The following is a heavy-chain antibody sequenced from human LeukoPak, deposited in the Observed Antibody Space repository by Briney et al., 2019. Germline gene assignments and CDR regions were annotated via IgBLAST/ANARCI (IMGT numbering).Heavy chain of an antibody. Sequence: SETLSLTCTVSGGSISSGDYYWSWIRQPPGKGLEWIGYIYYSGSTYYNPSLKSLVTISVDTSKNQFSLKLSSVTAADTAVYYCARTFSGYDFWSGYSTENNWFDPWGQGTLVTVSS. CDR3: ARTFSGYDFWSGYSTENNWFDP. D-gene: IGHD3-3*01. CDR1: GGSISSGDYY. V-gene: IGHV4-30-4*08. J-gene: IGHJ5*02. CDR2: IYYSGST.